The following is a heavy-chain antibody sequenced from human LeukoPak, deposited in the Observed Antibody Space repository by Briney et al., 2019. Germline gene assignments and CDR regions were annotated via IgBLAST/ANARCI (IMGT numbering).Heavy chain of an antibody. CDR1: GFTFSSYA. CDR3: AKDQFYCSSTSCYAGPNWFDP. CDR2: ISGSGGST. V-gene: IGHV3-23*01. J-gene: IGHJ5*02. Sequence: GGSLRLSCAASGFTFSSYAMSWVRQAPGKGLEWVSAISGSGGSTYYADSVKGRFTISRDNSKNTLYLQMNSLRAEDTAVYYCAKDQFYCSSTSCYAGPNWFDPWGQGTLVTVSS. D-gene: IGHD2-2*01.